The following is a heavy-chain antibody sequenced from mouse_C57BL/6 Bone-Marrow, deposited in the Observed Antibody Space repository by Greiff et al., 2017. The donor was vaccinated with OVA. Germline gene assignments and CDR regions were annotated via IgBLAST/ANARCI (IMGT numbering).Heavy chain of an antibody. D-gene: IGHD1-1*01. CDR2: IYPGGGYT. CDR3: AMIYYYGSSFDY. CDR1: GYTFTNYW. J-gene: IGHJ2*01. V-gene: IGHV1-63*01. Sequence: VKLQESGAELVRPGTSVKMSCKASGYTFTNYWIGWAKQRPGHGLEWIGDIYPGGGYTNYNEKFKGKATLTADKSSSTAYMQISSLTSEDSAIYYCAMIYYYGSSFDYWGQGTTLTVSS.